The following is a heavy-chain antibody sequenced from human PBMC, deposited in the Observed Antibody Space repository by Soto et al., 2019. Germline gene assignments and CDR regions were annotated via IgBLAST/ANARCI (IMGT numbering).Heavy chain of an antibody. D-gene: IGHD2-2*01. Sequence: PGESLKISCKGSGYSFTIYWISWVRQMPGKGLEWMGRIDPSDSYTNYSPSFQGHVTISADKSISTAYLQWSSLKASDTAMYYCARXVVVPAATLYYYYGMDVWGQGTTVTVSS. CDR1: GYSFTIYW. V-gene: IGHV5-10-1*01. CDR2: IDPSDSYT. CDR3: ARXVVVPAATLYYYYGMDV. J-gene: IGHJ6*02.